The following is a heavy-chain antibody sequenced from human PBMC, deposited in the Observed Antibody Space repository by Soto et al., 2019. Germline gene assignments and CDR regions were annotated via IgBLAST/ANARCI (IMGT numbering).Heavy chain of an antibody. D-gene: IGHD3-3*01. CDR1: GYSISSGGYY. CDR2: IFYDGRT. Sequence: QVQLQETGPGLVKPSQTLSLTCTVSGYSISSGGYYWSWIRQFPGRGLEWIGYIFYDGRTGYNPSIKSRISISVDSSKNQFSLRLSSVTAADTAVYFCAREERSGYYGADYWGQGTLVTVSS. CDR3: AREERSGYYGADY. V-gene: IGHV4-31*03. J-gene: IGHJ4*02.